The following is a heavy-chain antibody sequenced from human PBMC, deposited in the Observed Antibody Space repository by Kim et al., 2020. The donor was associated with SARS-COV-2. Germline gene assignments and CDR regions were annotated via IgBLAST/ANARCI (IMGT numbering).Heavy chain of an antibody. CDR2: SGSGGNT. Sequence: GGSLRLSCAASGFTFSSYAMSWVRQAPGKGLEWISGSGGNTYYADSVKGRFTISRDNSKNTLYLQMNSLRAEDTAVYYCAKVRAGADDAFDIWGQGTMVTVSS. CDR1: GFTFSSYA. V-gene: IGHV3-23*01. CDR3: AKVRAGADDAFDI. J-gene: IGHJ3*02. D-gene: IGHD1-26*01.